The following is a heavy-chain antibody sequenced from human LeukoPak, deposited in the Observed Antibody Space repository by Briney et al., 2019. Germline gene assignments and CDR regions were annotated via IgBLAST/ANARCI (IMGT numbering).Heavy chain of an antibody. J-gene: IGHJ4*02. CDR1: VGSFSGYY. Sequence: SETLSLTGAVYVGSFSGYYWSWIRQPPGKGLEWIGEINHSGSTNYNPSLKSRVTISVDTSKNQFSLKLSSVTAADTGVYYCARCFRDIVVVVAATFTGFDYWGQGTLVTVSS. V-gene: IGHV4-34*01. CDR2: INHSGST. D-gene: IGHD2-15*01. CDR3: ARCFRDIVVVVAATFTGFDY.